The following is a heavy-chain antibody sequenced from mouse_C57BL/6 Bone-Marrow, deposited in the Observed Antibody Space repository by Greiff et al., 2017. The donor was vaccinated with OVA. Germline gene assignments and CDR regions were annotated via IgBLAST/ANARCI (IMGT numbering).Heavy chain of an antibody. Sequence: VQLQQPGAELVRPGTSVKLSCKASGYTFTSYWMHWVKQRPGQGLEWIGVIDPSDSYTNYNQKFKGKATLTVDTSSSTAYMQLSSLTSEDSAVYYCARWAQAMDNMDDWGQGTSVTVSS. CDR2: IDPSDSYT. CDR3: ARWAQAMDNMDD. V-gene: IGHV1-59*01. CDR1: GYTFTSYW. D-gene: IGHD3-2*02. J-gene: IGHJ4*01.